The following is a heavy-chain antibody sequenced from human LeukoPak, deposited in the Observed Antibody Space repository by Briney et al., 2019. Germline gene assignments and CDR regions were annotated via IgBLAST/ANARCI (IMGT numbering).Heavy chain of an antibody. Sequence: GESLKISCKGSGYRFTSYWIGWVRQMPGKGLEWMGFIYPGDSDTRYSPSFRGQVTISADKSMSTAYLQWSSLKASDTAMYYCARRRGRYSGDAFDIWGQGTMVTVSS. V-gene: IGHV5-51*01. J-gene: IGHJ3*02. CDR3: ARRRGRYSGDAFDI. D-gene: IGHD1-26*01. CDR2: IYPGDSDT. CDR1: GYRFTSYW.